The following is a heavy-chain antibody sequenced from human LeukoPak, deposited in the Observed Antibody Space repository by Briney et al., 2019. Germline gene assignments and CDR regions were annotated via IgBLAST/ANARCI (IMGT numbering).Heavy chain of an antibody. CDR1: GYTFTRYY. CDR2: INPNSGGT. D-gene: IGHD1-26*01. J-gene: IGHJ6*03. CDR3: ALNYPIVGATDNYYYMDV. Sequence: GASVKVSRKASGYTFTRYYMQWVRQAPGQGLEWMGWINPNSGGTNYGKKFQGRVNMTRDTSISTAYMELSRLRSDDTAVYYCALNYPIVGATDNYYYMDVWGKGTTVTVSS. V-gene: IGHV1-2*02.